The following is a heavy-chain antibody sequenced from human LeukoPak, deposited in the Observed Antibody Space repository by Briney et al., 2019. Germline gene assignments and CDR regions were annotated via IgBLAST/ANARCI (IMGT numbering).Heavy chain of an antibody. CDR2: FDPEDGKT. J-gene: IGHJ4*02. D-gene: IGHD5-24*01. CDR1: GYTPIEFP. Sequence: VASVKVSCKVSGYTPIEFPMHWVRQAPAKGLEWVGGFDPEDGKTIYAQKFQGRVTMTEDTSTNTAYMELSGLRSEDTAVYYCARSFRRDGYYSAGYWGQGTLVTVSS. V-gene: IGHV1-24*01. CDR3: ARSFRRDGYYSAGY.